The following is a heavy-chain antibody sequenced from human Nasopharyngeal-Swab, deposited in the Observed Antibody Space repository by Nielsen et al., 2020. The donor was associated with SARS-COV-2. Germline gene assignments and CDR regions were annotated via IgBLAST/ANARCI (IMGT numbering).Heavy chain of an antibody. V-gene: IGHV4-59*13. J-gene: IGHJ2*01. CDR2: IYYSGST. CDR3: ARAMAYCGGDCKDSYWYFDL. Sequence: SETLSLTCTVSGGSISSYYWSWIRQPPGKGLEWIGYIYYSGSTNYNPSLKSQVTISVDTSKNQFSLKLSSVTAADTAVYYCARAMAYCGGDCKDSYWYFDLWGRGTLVTVSS. D-gene: IGHD2-21*02. CDR1: GGSISSYY.